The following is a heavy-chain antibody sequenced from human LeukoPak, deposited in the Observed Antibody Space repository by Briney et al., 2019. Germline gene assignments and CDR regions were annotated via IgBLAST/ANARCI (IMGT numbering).Heavy chain of an antibody. V-gene: IGHV3-21*06. CDR1: GFTFSNYG. CDR3: ARDLYWNYHSLDY. CDR2: ISSSSYI. D-gene: IGHD1-7*01. J-gene: IGHJ4*02. Sequence: GGSLRLSCAASGFTFSNYGMSWVRQAPGKGLEWVSSISSSSYIYYADSLKGRFTTSRDNAKNSLYLQMNSLRADDTAIYYCARDLYWNYHSLDYWGQGTLVTVSS.